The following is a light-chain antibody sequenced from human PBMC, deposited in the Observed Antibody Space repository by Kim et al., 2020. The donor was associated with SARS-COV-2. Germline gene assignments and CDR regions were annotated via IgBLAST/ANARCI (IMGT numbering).Light chain of an antibody. V-gene: IGLV1-51*01. CDR2: KND. Sequence: GQKVTISCSGSISDIGNNSVSWYKQAPGAAPKRLIYKNDKRPSGIPGRLSASKSGTSATLVITGLLTGDEAEYYCATWDSNLNGMVFAGGTRLTVL. J-gene: IGLJ3*02. CDR1: ISDIGNNS. CDR3: ATWDSNLNGMV.